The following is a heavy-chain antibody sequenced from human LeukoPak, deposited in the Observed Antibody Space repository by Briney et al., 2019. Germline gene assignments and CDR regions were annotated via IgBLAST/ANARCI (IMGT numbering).Heavy chain of an antibody. CDR1: GGSFSGYY. CDR2: INHSGST. Sequence: SETLSLTCAVYGGSFSGYYWSWIRQPPGKGLEWIGEINHSGSTNYNPSLKSRVTISVDTSKNQFSLKLSSVTAADTAVYYCARGYCSGTGCYISYYFDYWGQGTLVTVSS. V-gene: IGHV4-34*01. D-gene: IGHD2-2*02. J-gene: IGHJ4*02. CDR3: ARGYCSGTGCYISYYFDY.